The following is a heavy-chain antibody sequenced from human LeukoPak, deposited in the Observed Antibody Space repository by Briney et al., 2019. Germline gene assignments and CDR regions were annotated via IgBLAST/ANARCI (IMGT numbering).Heavy chain of an antibody. CDR1: GFTSSGYE. CDR2: ISSSGSTI. Sequence: PGGSLRLSCTVSGFTSSGYEMNWVRQAPGKGLEWVSYISSSGSTIYYADSVKGRFTISRDNAKNSLYLQMNSLRAEDTAVYYCARDATEGYGDLNWFDPWGQGTLVTVSS. J-gene: IGHJ5*02. CDR3: ARDATEGYGDLNWFDP. D-gene: IGHD4-17*01. V-gene: IGHV3-48*03.